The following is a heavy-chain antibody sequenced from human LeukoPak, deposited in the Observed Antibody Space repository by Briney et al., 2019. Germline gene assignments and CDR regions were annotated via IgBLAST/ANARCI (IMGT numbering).Heavy chain of an antibody. J-gene: IGHJ3*02. D-gene: IGHD3-10*01. V-gene: IGHV3-48*03. Sequence: GGSLRLSCAASGFTFSSYEMNWVRQAPGTGLEWVSYISSSGSTIYYADFVKGRFTISRDNAKNALYLQMNSLRAEDTAVYYCARALIGWFGELTKDGSSAFDIWGQGTMVTASS. CDR1: GFTFSSYE. CDR2: ISSSGSTI. CDR3: ARALIGWFGELTKDGSSAFDI.